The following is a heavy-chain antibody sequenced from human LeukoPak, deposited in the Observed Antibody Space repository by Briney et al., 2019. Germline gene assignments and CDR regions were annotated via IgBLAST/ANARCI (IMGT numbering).Heavy chain of an antibody. V-gene: IGHV3-7*01. CDR2: INHDGSDK. CDR3: ASDDYGGFDI. Sequence: GGSLTLSCAASKFTFSSYWMSWVRQAPGKGLEWVANINHDGSDKKYVDSVKGRFTISRDNAKNSLYLQMNRLRAEDTAVYYCASDDYGGFDIWGQGTMVTVSS. J-gene: IGHJ3*02. D-gene: IGHD4-23*01. CDR1: KFTFSSYW.